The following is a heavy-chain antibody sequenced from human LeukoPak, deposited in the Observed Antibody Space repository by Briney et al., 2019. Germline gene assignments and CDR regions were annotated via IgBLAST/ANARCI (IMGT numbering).Heavy chain of an antibody. J-gene: IGHJ4*02. CDR2: VHSVGST. CDR1: GVSTTNGIYY. V-gene: IGHV4-39*01. Sequence: SETLSLTCTVSGVSTTNGIYYWAWIRQPPGKGLEWIGSVHSVGSTYYNLSLRSRVTMSIDASKNQLPLPQNSVTAADTAVYYCARHAEYNSGWHFYLDHWGQGILVTVSS. D-gene: IGHD6-19*01. CDR3: ARHAEYNSGWHFYLDH.